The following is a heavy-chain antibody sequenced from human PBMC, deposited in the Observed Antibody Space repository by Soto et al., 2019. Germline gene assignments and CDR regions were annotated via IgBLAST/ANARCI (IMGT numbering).Heavy chain of an antibody. J-gene: IGHJ3*02. CDR2: IIPNSGGA. D-gene: IGHD3-10*01. CDR3: VRGGTYHGLDI. CDR1: GYSFTTYY. Sequence: QVQLVQSGAEVKKPGASVKVSCKASGYSFTTYYIHWVRQAPGQGLEWMGWIIPNSGGANYAQRFRGRITMTRDTSISTAYLEVSRLKYDDTAMYYCVRGGTYHGLDIWGQGTLVTVFS. V-gene: IGHV1-2*02.